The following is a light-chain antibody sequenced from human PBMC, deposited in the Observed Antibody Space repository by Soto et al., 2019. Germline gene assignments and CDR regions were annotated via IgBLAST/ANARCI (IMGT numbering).Light chain of an antibody. CDR3: SSYTSSTAYI. CDR2: HVT. V-gene: IGLV2-14*03. Sequence: QSALTQPASVSGSPGQSITISCTGTSSDVGGYSYVSWYQQHPGDAPKLMIFHVTNRPSGVSDRFSGSKSGNTASLTISGLQAEDEADYYCSSYTSSTAYIFGTGTKVTVL. CDR1: SSDVGGYSY. J-gene: IGLJ1*01.